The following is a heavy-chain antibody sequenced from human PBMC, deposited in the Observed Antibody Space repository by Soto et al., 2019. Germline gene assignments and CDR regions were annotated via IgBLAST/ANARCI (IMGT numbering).Heavy chain of an antibody. CDR3: ARDAQDIVVVVAATMGGY. D-gene: IGHD2-15*01. V-gene: IGHV1-46*01. Sequence: QVQLVQSGAEVKKPGASVKVPCKASGYTFTSYYMHWVRQAPGQGLEWMGIINPSGGSTSYAQKFQGRVTMTRDTSTSTVYMELSSLRSEDTAVYYCARDAQDIVVVVAATMGGYWGQGTLVTVSS. CDR1: GYTFTSYY. J-gene: IGHJ4*02. CDR2: INPSGGST.